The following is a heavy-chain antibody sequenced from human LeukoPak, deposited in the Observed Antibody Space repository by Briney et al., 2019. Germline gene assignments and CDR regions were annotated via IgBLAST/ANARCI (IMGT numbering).Heavy chain of an antibody. CDR2: IRQEGNKK. Sequence: PGGSLGLSCAASGFIFSNYWMSWLRQAPGKGLEWVANIRQEGNKKNYVDSVEGRFTIYRDNVQNSVYLQMTSLRAEDTAVYYCATDTGHGYFESWGQGTLVTVSS. CDR3: ATDTGHGYFES. J-gene: IGHJ4*02. D-gene: IGHD4-17*01. CDR1: GFIFSNYW. V-gene: IGHV3-7*01.